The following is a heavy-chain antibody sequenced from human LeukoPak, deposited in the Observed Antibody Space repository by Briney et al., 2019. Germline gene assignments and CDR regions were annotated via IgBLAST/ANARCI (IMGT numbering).Heavy chain of an antibody. CDR1: GFTFSSYA. J-gene: IGHJ4*02. Sequence: PGGSLRLSCAASGFTFSSYAMSWVRQAPGKGLEWVSDISGSGGSTYYADSVKGRFTISRDNSKNTLYLQMNSLRAEDTAVYYCAKAHGYSYGYAYYWGQGTLVTVSS. CDR2: ISGSGGST. V-gene: IGHV3-23*01. D-gene: IGHD5-18*01. CDR3: AKAHGYSYGYAYY.